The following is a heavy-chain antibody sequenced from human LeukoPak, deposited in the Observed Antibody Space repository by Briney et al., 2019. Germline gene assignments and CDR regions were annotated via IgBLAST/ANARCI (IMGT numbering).Heavy chain of an antibody. Sequence: PSETLSLTCTVSGGSMSSYYWSWIRQPPGKGVEWIGSIYYSGSTSYNPSLKSRVTISVDTSKNQFSLKLTSVTAADTAVYYCARDRWRLQPDYWGQGILVTVSS. D-gene: IGHD5-24*01. CDR1: GGSMSSYY. J-gene: IGHJ4*02. CDR3: ARDRWRLQPDY. V-gene: IGHV4-59*01. CDR2: IYYSGST.